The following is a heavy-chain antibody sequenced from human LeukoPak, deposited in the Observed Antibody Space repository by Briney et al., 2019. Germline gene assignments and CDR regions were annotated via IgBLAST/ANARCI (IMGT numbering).Heavy chain of an antibody. V-gene: IGHV4-34*01. CDR2: INHSGST. Sequence: SETLSLTCAAYGGSFSGYYWSCIRQPPGKGLEWIGEINHSGSTKYNPSLKSRVTISVDTSNNQFSLQLSSVTAADTAVYYCAIDRYSSSWDRGRGLKWGQGTLVTVSS. CDR3: AIDRYSSSWDRGRGLK. J-gene: IGHJ4*02. CDR1: GGSFSGYY. D-gene: IGHD6-13*01.